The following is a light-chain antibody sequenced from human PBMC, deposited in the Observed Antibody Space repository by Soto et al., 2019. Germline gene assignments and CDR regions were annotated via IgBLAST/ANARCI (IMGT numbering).Light chain of an antibody. CDR1: QSVSSN. CDR3: QQYNNWPWT. V-gene: IGKV3-15*01. J-gene: IGKJ1*01. CDR2: GAS. Sequence: EIVRTQSPATLSFSAVERATLSCRASQSVSSNLAWYQQKPGQAPRLLIYGASTRATGIPARFSGSGSGTEFTLTISSLQSEDFAVYYCQQYNNWPWTFGQGTKVDI.